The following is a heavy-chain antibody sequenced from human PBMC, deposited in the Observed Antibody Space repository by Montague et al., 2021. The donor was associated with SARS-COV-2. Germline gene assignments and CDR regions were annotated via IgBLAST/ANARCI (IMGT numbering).Heavy chain of an antibody. CDR2: IGIGGDT. V-gene: IGHV3-13*04. CDR3: ARGGEWSSSSLPDY. J-gene: IGHJ4*02. D-gene: IGHD6-6*01. CDR1: GFTFGGYD. Sequence: SLRLSCAASGFTFGGYDMNWVRQAPGKGLEWVSAIGIGGDTYYLGSVKGRFIISRENAKNSLYLQMNSLRVGDTAVYYCARGGEWSSSSLPDYWGQGTLVTVS.